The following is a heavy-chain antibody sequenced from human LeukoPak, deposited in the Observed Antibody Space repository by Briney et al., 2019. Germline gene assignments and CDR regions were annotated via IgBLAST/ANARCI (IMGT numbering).Heavy chain of an antibody. CDR2: INPNSGDT. Sequence: ASVKVSCKASGGTFSSYAISWVRQAPGQGLEWMGRINPNSGDTNYAQKFQGRVTMTRDTSISTAYMELSRLTSDDTAMYYCAGDYCSSTSCLFDYWGQGTLVTVSS. CDR1: GGTFSSYA. V-gene: IGHV1-2*06. CDR3: AGDYCSSTSCLFDY. D-gene: IGHD2-2*01. J-gene: IGHJ4*02.